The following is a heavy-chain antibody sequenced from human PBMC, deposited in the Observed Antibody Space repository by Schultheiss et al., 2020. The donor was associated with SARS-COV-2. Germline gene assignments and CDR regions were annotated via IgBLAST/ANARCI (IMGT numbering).Heavy chain of an antibody. J-gene: IGHJ4*02. CDR2: IYYSGST. Sequence: SQTLSLTCTVSGGSISSYYWSWIRQPPGKGLEWIGYIYYSGSTNYNPSLQSRVTISIDTSKNQFSLKLSSVTAADTAVYYCARNIAAAALNYWGQGTLVTVSS. D-gene: IGHD6-13*01. V-gene: IGHV4-59*12. CDR3: ARNIAAAALNY. CDR1: GGSISSYY.